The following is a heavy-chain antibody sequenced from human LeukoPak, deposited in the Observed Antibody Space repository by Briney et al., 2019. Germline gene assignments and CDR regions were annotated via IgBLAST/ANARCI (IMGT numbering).Heavy chain of an antibody. CDR2: IKQDGSEK. D-gene: IGHD4-17*01. V-gene: IGHV3-7*01. J-gene: IGHJ4*02. Sequence: GGSLRLSCAASGFKFSSNWMSWVRQAPGKGLEWVANIKQDGSEKYYVDSPKGRFTISRDNAKNSLYLQMNSLRAEDTAVYYCAREGPSVTPYYWGQGTLVTVSS. CDR3: AREGPSVTPYY. CDR1: GFKFSSNW.